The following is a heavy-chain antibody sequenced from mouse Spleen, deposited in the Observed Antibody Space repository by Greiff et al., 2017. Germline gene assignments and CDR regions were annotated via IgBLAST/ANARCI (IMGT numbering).Heavy chain of an antibody. CDR3: ARSGYYDYDDY. Sequence: VQLKESGPELVKPGDSVKISCKASGYSFTGYFMNWVMQSHGKSLEWIGRINPYNGDTFYNQKFKGKATLTVDKSSSTAHMELRSLTSEDSAVYYCARSGYYDYDDYWGQGTTLTVSS. CDR1: GYSFTGYF. D-gene: IGHD2-4*01. CDR2: INPYNGDT. V-gene: IGHV1-20*01. J-gene: IGHJ2*01.